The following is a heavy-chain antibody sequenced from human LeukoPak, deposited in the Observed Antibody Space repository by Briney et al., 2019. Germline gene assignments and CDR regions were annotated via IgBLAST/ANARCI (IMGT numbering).Heavy chain of an antibody. V-gene: IGHV1-8*03. Sequence: GESLKISCEASGYTFTSYDINWVRQATGQGLEWMGWMNPNSGNTGYAQKFQGRVTITRNTSISTVYMKLSSLRSEDTAVYYCARGRGELLSWGQGTLVTVSS. CDR1: GYTFTSYD. J-gene: IGHJ5*02. CDR3: ARGRGELLS. D-gene: IGHD3-10*01. CDR2: MNPNSGNT.